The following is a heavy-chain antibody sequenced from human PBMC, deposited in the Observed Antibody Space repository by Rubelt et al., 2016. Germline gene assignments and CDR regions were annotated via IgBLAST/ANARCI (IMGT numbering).Heavy chain of an antibody. CDR3: ARSKDTAMVTDADWYFDL. Sequence: QVQLVQSGAEVKKPGASVKVSCKASGYTFTSYAMHWVRQAPGQRIEWMGWINAGNGNKKYSQKFQGRVTITRDTSASTAYMELSSLRSEDTAVYYCARSKDTAMVTDADWYFDLWGRGTLVTVSS. V-gene: IGHV1-3*01. D-gene: IGHD5-18*01. CDR1: GYTFTSYA. CDR2: INAGNGNK. J-gene: IGHJ2*01.